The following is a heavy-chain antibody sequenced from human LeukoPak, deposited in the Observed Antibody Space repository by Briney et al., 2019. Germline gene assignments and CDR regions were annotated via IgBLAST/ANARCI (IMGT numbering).Heavy chain of an antibody. V-gene: IGHV1-18*01. CDR2: ISAYNGDT. Sequence: ASVKVSCKAPGGTFSSYAISWVRQAPGQGLEWMGWISAYNGDTNYAQKLQGRVTMTRDTSTTTAYMELRSLSSDDTAVYYCARESEYSRTYYFNYWGQGTLVTDSS. D-gene: IGHD1-26*01. CDR1: GGTFSSYA. CDR3: ARESEYSRTYYFNY. J-gene: IGHJ4*02.